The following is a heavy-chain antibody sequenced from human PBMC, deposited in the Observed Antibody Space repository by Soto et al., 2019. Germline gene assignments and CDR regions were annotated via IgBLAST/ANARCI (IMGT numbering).Heavy chain of an antibody. Sequence: SETLSLTCTVSGGSVSSGSYYWSWIRQPPGKGLEWIGYIYYSGSTNYNPSLKSRVTISVDTSKNQFSLKLSSVTAADTAVYYCARDFRKYDYQLRNYYYYGMDVWGQGTTVTVS. CDR3: ARDFRKYDYQLRNYYYYGMDV. CDR1: GGSVSSGSYY. CDR2: IYYSGST. D-gene: IGHD4-17*01. J-gene: IGHJ6*02. V-gene: IGHV4-61*01.